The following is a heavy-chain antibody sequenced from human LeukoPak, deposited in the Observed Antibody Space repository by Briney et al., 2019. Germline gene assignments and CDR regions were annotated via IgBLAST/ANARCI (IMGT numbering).Heavy chain of an antibody. J-gene: IGHJ4*02. CDR3: AREGWFGELEY. Sequence: TGGSLRLSCATSGFTFSSSWMNWVRQAPGKGLEWVANIKQDGSEKYYVDSVKGRFTISRDNAKNSLYLQMNSLRAEDTAVYYCAREGWFGELEYWGQGTLLTVSS. CDR1: GFTFSSSW. V-gene: IGHV3-7*05. CDR2: IKQDGSEK. D-gene: IGHD3-10*01.